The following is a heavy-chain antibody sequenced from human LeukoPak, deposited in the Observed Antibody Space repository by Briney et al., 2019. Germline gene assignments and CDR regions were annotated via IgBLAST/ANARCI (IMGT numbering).Heavy chain of an antibody. CDR3: ARDYISRAGAAAN. CDR1: GYTFTGYY. Sequence: GASVKVSCKASGYTFTGYYMHWVRQAPGQGLEWMGWINPNSGGTNYAQKFQGRVTMTRDTSISTAYMELSRLRSDDTAVYYCARDYISRAGAAANWVQGTMVTVSS. CDR2: INPNSGGT. V-gene: IGHV1-2*02. D-gene: IGHD6-13*01. J-gene: IGHJ3*01.